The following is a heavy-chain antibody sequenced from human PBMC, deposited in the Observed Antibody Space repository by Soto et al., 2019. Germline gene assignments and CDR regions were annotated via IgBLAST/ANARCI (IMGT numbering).Heavy chain of an antibody. CDR2: IKQDGSEK. CDR1: GFTFSSYW. D-gene: IGHD3-3*01. CDR3: ARDLFLHSARSPFDD. J-gene: IGHJ4*02. Sequence: PGGSLRLSCAASGFTFSSYWMSWVRQAPGKGLEWVANIKQDGSEKYYVDSVKGRFTISRDNAKNSLYLQMNSLRAEDTAVYYCARDLFLHSARSPFDDWGQGTLVTVSS. V-gene: IGHV3-7*05.